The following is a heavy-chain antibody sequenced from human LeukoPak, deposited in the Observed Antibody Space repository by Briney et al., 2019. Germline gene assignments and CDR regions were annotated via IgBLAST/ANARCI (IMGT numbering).Heavy chain of an antibody. CDR2: IYPDDSDT. J-gene: IGHJ4*02. D-gene: IGHD2-2*02. Sequence: GESLKISCKGSGYRFTNYWIGWVHQMPGKGLEWMGLIYPDDSDTRYSPPFQGQVTISADKSISTAYLQWSSLKASDTAMYYCAIGGDSTTSCYRCFDYWGQGTLVTVSS. CDR1: GYRFTNYW. V-gene: IGHV5-51*07. CDR3: AIGGDSTTSCYRCFDY.